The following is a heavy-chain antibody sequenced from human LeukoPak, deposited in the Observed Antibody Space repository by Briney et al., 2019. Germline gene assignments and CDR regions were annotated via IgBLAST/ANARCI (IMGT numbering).Heavy chain of an antibody. Sequence: GRSLRLSCAASGFTFSSYAMHWVRQAPGKGLEWVAVISYDGSNKYYADSVKGRFTISRDNSKNTLYLQMNSLRAEGTAVYYCARDNTGADDAFDIWGQGTMVTVSS. D-gene: IGHD7-27*01. CDR3: ARDNTGADDAFDI. CDR2: ISYDGSNK. V-gene: IGHV3-30*14. J-gene: IGHJ3*02. CDR1: GFTFSSYA.